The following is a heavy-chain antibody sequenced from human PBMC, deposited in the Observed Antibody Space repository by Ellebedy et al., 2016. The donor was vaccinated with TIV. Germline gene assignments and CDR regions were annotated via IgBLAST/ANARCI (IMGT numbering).Heavy chain of an antibody. CDR3: ASDRAGIEVAAYFDY. CDR2: ISYDGSNK. J-gene: IGHJ4*02. D-gene: IGHD6-19*01. V-gene: IGHV3-30-3*01. Sequence: GESLNISCAASGFTFSSYAMHWVRQAPGKGLEWVAVISYDGSNKYYADSVKGRFTISRDNSKNTLFLQMNGLRAEDTAVDYCASDRAGIEVAAYFDYWGQGTLVTVSS. CDR1: GFTFSSYA.